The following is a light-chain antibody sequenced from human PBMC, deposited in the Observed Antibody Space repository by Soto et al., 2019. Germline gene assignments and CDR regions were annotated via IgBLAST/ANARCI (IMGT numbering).Light chain of an antibody. CDR1: SSDVGEYNY. CDR3: SSYGGTYSFGVF. CDR2: DVI. J-gene: IGLJ2*01. V-gene: IGLV2-11*01. Sequence: QSALTQPRSVSGSPGQTVTISCTGTSSDVGEYNYVSWYQKYPGKAPKVMIYDVIKRPSGVPERFSGAKSGNTASLTISGLQGEDEADYYCSSYGGTYSFGVFFGGGTKLTVL.